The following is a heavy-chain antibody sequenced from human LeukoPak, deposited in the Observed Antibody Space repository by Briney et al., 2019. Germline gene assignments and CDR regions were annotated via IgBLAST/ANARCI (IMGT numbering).Heavy chain of an antibody. V-gene: IGHV3-23*01. J-gene: IGHJ4*02. CDR2: ISSGGGTT. CDR1: GFTYSNYA. D-gene: IGHD6-19*01. Sequence: GGSLRLSCAASGFTYSNYAMNWVRQAPGKGLEWVSGISSGGGTTYYADSVKGRFIISRDNSKNTLYLQMDSLRAEDPAVYYCTKAGIAVPATPDYWGQGTLVTVSS. CDR3: TKAGIAVPATPDY.